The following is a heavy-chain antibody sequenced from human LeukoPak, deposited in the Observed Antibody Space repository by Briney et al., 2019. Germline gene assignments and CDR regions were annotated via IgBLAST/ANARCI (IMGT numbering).Heavy chain of an antibody. V-gene: IGHV1-69*05. CDR2: IVPIFGTA. Sequence: ASVKVSCKASGGTFSSYAISWVRQAPGQGLEWMGGIVPIFGTANYAQKFQGRVMITTDESTSTAYMELSSLRSEDTAVYYCASRGAIAARPGSTDDWFDPWGQGTLVTVSS. J-gene: IGHJ5*02. CDR3: ASRGAIAARPGSTDDWFDP. CDR1: GGTFSSYA. D-gene: IGHD6-6*01.